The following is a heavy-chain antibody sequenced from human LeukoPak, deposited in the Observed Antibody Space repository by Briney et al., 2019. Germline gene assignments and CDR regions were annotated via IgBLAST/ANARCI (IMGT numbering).Heavy chain of an antibody. Sequence: ASVKVSCKTSGYTFTSHGISWVRQAPGQGLEWMGWISTYNGNTNYAQKLQGRVTMTTDTSTSTAYMELRSLRSDDTAVYYCARDRPVLLWFGDENDYWGQGTLVTVSS. CDR2: ISTYNGNT. V-gene: IGHV1-18*01. D-gene: IGHD3-10*01. CDR1: GYTFTSHG. CDR3: ARDRPVLLWFGDENDY. J-gene: IGHJ4*02.